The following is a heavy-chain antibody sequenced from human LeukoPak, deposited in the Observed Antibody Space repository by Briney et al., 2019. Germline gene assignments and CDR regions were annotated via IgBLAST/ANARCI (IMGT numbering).Heavy chain of an antibody. CDR2: TYYRSKWYY. CDR1: GDSVSNNIAT. D-gene: IGHD1-26*01. CDR3: ARDPVGGSTIFDY. V-gene: IGHV6-1*01. Sequence: SQTLSLTCAISGDSVSNNIATWNWIRQSPSRGLEWLGRTYYRSKWYYDYAVAVKSRISINPDTSKNQFSLQLGSVTPEDTAVYYCARDPVGGSTIFDYWGQGTLVTVSS. J-gene: IGHJ4*02.